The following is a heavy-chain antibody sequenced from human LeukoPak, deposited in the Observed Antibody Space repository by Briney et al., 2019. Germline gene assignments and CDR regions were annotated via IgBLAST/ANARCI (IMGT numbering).Heavy chain of an antibody. CDR3: ARAQVVGATSYYGMDV. V-gene: IGHV3-30-3*01. CDR1: GFTFSSYS. CDR2: ISFEGSNK. Sequence: PGGSLRLSCPASGFTFSSYSMHWVRQAPGKGLEWVAVISFEGSNKYYADSVKGRFTISRDNSKYTLYLQMNGLRPEDTAGYYCARAQVVGATSYYGMDVWGQGTTVTVSS. D-gene: IGHD2-15*01. J-gene: IGHJ6*02.